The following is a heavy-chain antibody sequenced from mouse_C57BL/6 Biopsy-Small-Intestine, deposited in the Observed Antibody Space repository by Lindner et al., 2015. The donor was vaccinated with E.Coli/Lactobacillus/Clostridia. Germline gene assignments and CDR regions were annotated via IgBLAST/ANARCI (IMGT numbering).Heavy chain of an antibody. D-gene: IGHD2-12*01. CDR1: GFTFSDYG. V-gene: IGHV5-17*01. J-gene: IGHJ2*01. CDR2: ISSGSRAI. CDR3: ARDYSHYFDS. Sequence: VQLQESGGGFVKPGGSLKLSCAASGFTFSDYGMHWVRQAPEKGLEWIAYISSGSRAIHYADTVKGRFTISRDYAKNTLFLQMTSLRSEDTAMYFCARDYSHYFDSWGQGTTLTVSS.